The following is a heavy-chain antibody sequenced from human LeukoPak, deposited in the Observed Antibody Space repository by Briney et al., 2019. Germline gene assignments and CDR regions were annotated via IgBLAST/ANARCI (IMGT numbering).Heavy chain of an antibody. CDR2: INHSGSA. Sequence: PSETLSLTCAVYGGSFSGYYWSWIRQPPGKGLEWIGEINHSGSANYNPSLKSRVTISVDTSKNQFSLKLSSVTAADTAVYYCARAGPGYGDYQLDYWGQGTLVTVSS. V-gene: IGHV4-34*01. D-gene: IGHD4-17*01. CDR3: ARAGPGYGDYQLDY. CDR1: GGSFSGYY. J-gene: IGHJ4*02.